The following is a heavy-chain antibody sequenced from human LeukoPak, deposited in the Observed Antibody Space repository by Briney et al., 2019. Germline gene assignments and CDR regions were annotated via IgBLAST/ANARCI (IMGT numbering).Heavy chain of an antibody. Sequence: SETLSLTCTVSGYSISSGYYWGWIRQPPGKGLEWIGSIYHSGSTYYNPSLKSRVTISVDTSKNQFSLKLSSLTAADTAVYYCARVLGAGIGNLDAFDIWGQGTMVTVSS. J-gene: IGHJ3*02. CDR2: IYHSGST. D-gene: IGHD3-16*01. V-gene: IGHV4-38-2*02. CDR3: ARVLGAGIGNLDAFDI. CDR1: GYSISSGYY.